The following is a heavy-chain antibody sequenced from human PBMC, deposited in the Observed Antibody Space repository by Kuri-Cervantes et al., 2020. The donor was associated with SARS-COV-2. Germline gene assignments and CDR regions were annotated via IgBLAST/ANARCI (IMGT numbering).Heavy chain of an antibody. D-gene: IGHD2-21*01. CDR1: GYTFTGYY. J-gene: IGHJ4*02. V-gene: IGHV1-2*02. CDR3: ARGPYCGGDCYFTDY. CDR2: INPNSGGT. Sequence: ASVKVSCKASGYTFTGYYMHWVRQAPGQGLEWMGWINPNSGGTNYAQKFQGRVTMTRDTSISTAYMELSRLRSDDTAVYYCARGPYCGGDCYFTDYWGQGTLVTVSS.